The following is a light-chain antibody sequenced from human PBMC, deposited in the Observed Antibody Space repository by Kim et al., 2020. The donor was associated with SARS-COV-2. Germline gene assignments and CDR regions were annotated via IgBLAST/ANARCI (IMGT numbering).Light chain of an antibody. Sequence: VTTAATRNSGPIAPKYARCYPRRRGNPPATVIPQYGQRPSGVPDRFSGSIDSSSSSASLTISALRTEDVADYNCQSYDSSNIVVFGGGTQLTVL. CDR3: QSYDSSNIVV. J-gene: IGLJ2*01. V-gene: IGLV6-57*01. CDR1: SGPIAPKY. CDR2: QYG.